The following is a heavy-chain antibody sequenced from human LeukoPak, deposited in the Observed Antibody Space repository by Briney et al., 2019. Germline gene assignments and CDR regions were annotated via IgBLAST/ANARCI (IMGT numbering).Heavy chain of an antibody. J-gene: IGHJ6*02. CDR1: GGTFSSYA. V-gene: IGHV1-69*13. CDR2: IIPIFATA. D-gene: IGHD4-17*01. Sequence: SVKVSCKASGGTFSSYAISWVRQAPGQGLEWMGGIIPIFATANYAQKFQGRVTITADESTSTAYMELSSLRSEDTAVYYCAYMDNYGDFVRVSYYYGMDVWGQGTTITVSS. CDR3: AYMDNYGDFVRVSYYYGMDV.